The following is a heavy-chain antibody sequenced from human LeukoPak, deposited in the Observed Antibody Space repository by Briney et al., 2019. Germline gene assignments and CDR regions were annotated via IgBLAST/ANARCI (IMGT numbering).Heavy chain of an antibody. V-gene: IGHV3-74*01. CDR1: GFSFGSYW. J-gene: IGHJ4*02. CDR3: VRGAPFDF. CDR2: IQSDGSST. Sequence: PRGSLRLSCAASGFSFGSYWMHWVRRAPGKGLVWVSRIQSDGSSTDYADSVRGRFTISRDNAKNMLFLQMNSLRAEDTAIYYCVRGAPFDFWGQGTLVTVSS.